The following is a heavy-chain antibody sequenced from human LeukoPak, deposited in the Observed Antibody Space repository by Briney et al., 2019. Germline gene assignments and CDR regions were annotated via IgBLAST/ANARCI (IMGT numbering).Heavy chain of an antibody. J-gene: IGHJ5*02. V-gene: IGHV1-69*13. D-gene: IGHD3-10*01. CDR3: ASPTSAAMVRGVIIYSDNWFDP. CDR1: GYTFTSYG. CDR2: IIPIFGTA. Sequence: GASVKVSCKASGYTFTSYGISWVRQAPGRGLEWMGGIIPIFGTANYAQKFQGRVTITADESTSTAYMELSSLRSEDTAVYYCASPTSAAMVRGVIIYSDNWFDPWGQGTLVTVSS.